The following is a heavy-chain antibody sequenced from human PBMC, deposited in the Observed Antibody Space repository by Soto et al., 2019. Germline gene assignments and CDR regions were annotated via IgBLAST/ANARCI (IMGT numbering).Heavy chain of an antibody. CDR1: GGTFSSYA. CDR3: AKHRGYSYAHLGGFDY. J-gene: IGHJ4*02. CDR2: IIPIFGTA. Sequence: QVQLVQSGAEVKKPGSSVKVSCKASGGTFSSYAISWVRQAPGQGLEWMGGIIPIFGTANYAQKFQGRVKITAHESTSTAYRELSSLRSEDTAVYYCAKHRGYSYAHLGGFDYWGQGTLVTVSS. V-gene: IGHV1-69*12. D-gene: IGHD5-18*01.